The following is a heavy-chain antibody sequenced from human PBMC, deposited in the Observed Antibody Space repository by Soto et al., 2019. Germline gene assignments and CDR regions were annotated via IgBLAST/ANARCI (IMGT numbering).Heavy chain of an antibody. CDR1: GGSISSYY. D-gene: IGHD3-22*01. J-gene: IGHJ4*02. V-gene: IGHV4-59*01. CDR2: IYYSGST. Sequence: PSETLSLTCTVSGGSISSYYWSWIRHPPGKGLEWIGYIYYSGSTNYNPSLKSRVTISVDTSKNQFSLKLSSVTAADTAVYYCARRTYYYDSSGYLLYYFDYWGQGTLVTVSS. CDR3: ARRTYYYDSSGYLLYYFDY.